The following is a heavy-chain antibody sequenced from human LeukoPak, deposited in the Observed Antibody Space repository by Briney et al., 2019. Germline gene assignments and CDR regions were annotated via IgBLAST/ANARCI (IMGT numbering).Heavy chain of an antibody. J-gene: IGHJ4*02. D-gene: IGHD2-8*01. CDR3: VRDAPGSNTGDY. V-gene: IGHV3-48*03. CDR1: GFTFSSYD. CDR2: ISERATRI. Sequence: GGSLRLSCEASGFTFSSYDMNWVRQAPGKGLEWVSYISERATRIEYADSVKGRFITSRDDANNLLYLQMNSLRAEDTAVYFCVRDAPGSNTGDYWGQGTLVTVSS.